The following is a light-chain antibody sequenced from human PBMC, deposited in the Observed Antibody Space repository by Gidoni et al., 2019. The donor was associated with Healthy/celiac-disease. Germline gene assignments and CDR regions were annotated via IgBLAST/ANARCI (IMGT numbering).Light chain of an antibody. J-gene: IGKJ1*01. CDR2: DAS. V-gene: IGKV3-11*01. CDR1: QSVSSY. Sequence: EIVLTQSPATLSLSPGERATLSCRASQSVSSYLAWYQQKPGQAPRLLIYDASTRATGIPARFSGSGSGTDFTLTISSLEPEDFAVYYCQQRSNWRLTFXXXTKVEIK. CDR3: QQRSNWRLT.